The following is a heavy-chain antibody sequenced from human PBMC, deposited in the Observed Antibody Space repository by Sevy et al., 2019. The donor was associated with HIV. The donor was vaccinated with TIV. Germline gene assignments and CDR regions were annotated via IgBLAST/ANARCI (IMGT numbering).Heavy chain of an antibody. CDR3: ARMGQWLPPGDYYYYMDF. CDR1: GDSIRSSSDF. J-gene: IGHJ6*03. Sequence: SETLSLTCTVSGDSIRSSSDFWSWIRQPAGKGLEWIGHIYSSGNTNYNPSLKSRVTISVDTSKNQFSLKLSSVTAADTGVYYCARMGQWLPPGDYYYYMDFWGKGTTVTVSS. D-gene: IGHD6-19*01. V-gene: IGHV4-61*09. CDR2: IYSSGNT.